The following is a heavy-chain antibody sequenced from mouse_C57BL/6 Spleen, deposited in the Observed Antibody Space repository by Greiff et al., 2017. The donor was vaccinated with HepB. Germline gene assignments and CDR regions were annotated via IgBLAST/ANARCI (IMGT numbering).Heavy chain of an antibody. V-gene: IGHV1-82*01. Sequence: QVQLQQSEPELVKPGASVKISCKASGYAFSSSWMNWVKQRPGKGLEWIGRIYPGDGDTNYNGKFKGKATLTADKSSSTAYMQLSSLTSEDSAVYFCARGGNSYAMDYWGQGTSVTVSS. D-gene: IGHD2-1*01. J-gene: IGHJ4*01. CDR3: ARGGNSYAMDY. CDR1: GYAFSSSW. CDR2: IYPGDGDT.